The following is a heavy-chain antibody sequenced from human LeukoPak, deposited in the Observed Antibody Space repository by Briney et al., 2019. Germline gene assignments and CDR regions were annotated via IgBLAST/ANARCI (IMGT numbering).Heavy chain of an antibody. CDR3: ASEHYSSGWYFSYYFDY. V-gene: IGHV3-30-3*01. CDR2: ISYDGSNK. CDR1: GFTFSNYA. Sequence: GGSLRLSCAASGFTFSNYAMHWVRQAPGKGLEWVAIISYDGSNKYYADSVKGRFTISRDNSKNTLYLQMNSLRAEDTAVYYCASEHYSSGWYFSYYFDYWGQGTLVTVSS. D-gene: IGHD6-19*01. J-gene: IGHJ4*02.